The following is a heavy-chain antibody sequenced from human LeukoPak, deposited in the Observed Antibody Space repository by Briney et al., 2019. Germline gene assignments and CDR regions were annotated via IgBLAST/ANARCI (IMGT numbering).Heavy chain of an antibody. CDR1: GFIFSSYA. Sequence: GGSLRLSCAPSGFIFSSYAMHWVRQAPGKGLEYVSGISSNGGSTNYANFVKGRFTISRDNSKNTLYLQMGSLRAEDMAVYYCARRVGYYGSGNYFYYMDVWGKGTTVTVSS. CDR3: ARRVGYYGSGNYFYYMDV. CDR2: ISSNGGST. J-gene: IGHJ6*03. V-gene: IGHV3-64*01. D-gene: IGHD3-10*01.